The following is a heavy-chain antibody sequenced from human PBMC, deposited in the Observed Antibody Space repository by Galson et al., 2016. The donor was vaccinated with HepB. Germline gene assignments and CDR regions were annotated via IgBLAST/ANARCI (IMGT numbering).Heavy chain of an antibody. V-gene: IGHV3-23*01. CDR1: GFTFSSYA. CDR2: VRGSNTGSSGRI. J-gene: IGHJ6*02. CDR3: AKGYGMDA. Sequence: SLRLSCAASGFTFSSYAMSWVRQAPGKGLEWVSVVRGSNTGSSGRISYAESVKGRFTISRDNSKDTLYLQMNSLRDEDKAVYYCAKGYGMDAWGQGTTVTASS.